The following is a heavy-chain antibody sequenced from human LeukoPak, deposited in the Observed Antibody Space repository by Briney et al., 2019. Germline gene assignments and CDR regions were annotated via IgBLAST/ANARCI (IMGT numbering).Heavy chain of an antibody. V-gene: IGHV3-23*01. J-gene: IGHJ4*02. CDR1: GFTFSSYA. Sequence: GGSLRLSCAASGFTFSSYAMSWVRQAPGKGLEWVSTISGSGGSTYYADSVKGRFTISRDNSKNTLYLQMNSVRAEDTAVYYCAKYCTHGVCYSAYFDYWGQGTLVTVSS. CDR2: ISGSGGST. CDR3: AKYCTHGVCYSAYFDY. D-gene: IGHD2-8*01.